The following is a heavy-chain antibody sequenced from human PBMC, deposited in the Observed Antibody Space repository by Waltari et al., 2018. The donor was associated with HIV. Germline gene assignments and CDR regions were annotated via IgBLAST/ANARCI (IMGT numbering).Heavy chain of an antibody. J-gene: IGHJ4*02. CDR3: VTSAYGANSWIDY. Sequence: DVQLVQSGAEIKKPGESLKISCQGSGYSFTTTWIGWVRQMPGKGLDWMAIIYPDDSDTRYNPSFRGQVTISVDRSISTAHLSWRRLKTSDTGIYYCVTSAYGANSWIDYWGQGTPVTVSS. V-gene: IGHV5-51*01. CDR2: IYPDDSDT. D-gene: IGHD3-10*01. CDR1: GYSFTTTW.